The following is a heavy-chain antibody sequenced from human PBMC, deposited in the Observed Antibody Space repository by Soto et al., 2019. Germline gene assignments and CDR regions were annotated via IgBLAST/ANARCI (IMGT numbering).Heavy chain of an antibody. CDR1: GGSISSSSYS. CDR3: ARRRRVPSFDY. J-gene: IGHJ4*02. Sequence: QLQLQESGPGLVKPSATLSLTCTVSGGSISSSSYSWGWIRQPPGKGLEWIGSIYYSGSTYYHPSLKSRVTISVDTSKNQFSLKLSSVTAADTAVYYCARRRRVPSFDYGGQGTRVTGSS. CDR2: IYYSGST. V-gene: IGHV4-39*01.